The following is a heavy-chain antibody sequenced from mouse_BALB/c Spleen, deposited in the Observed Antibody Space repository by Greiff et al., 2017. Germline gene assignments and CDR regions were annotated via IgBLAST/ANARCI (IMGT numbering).Heavy chain of an antibody. J-gene: IGHJ4*01. CDR1: GFNIKDYY. CDR3: ARRGNYGYAMDD. V-gene: IGHV14-1*02. D-gene: IGHD2-1*01. Sequence: VQLQQSGAELVRPGALVKLSCKASGFNIKDYYMHWVKQRPEQGLEWIGWIDPENGNTIYDPKFQGKASITADTSSNTAYLQLSRLTSEDTAVYYCARRGNYGYAMDDWGQGTSVTVSS. CDR2: IDPENGNT.